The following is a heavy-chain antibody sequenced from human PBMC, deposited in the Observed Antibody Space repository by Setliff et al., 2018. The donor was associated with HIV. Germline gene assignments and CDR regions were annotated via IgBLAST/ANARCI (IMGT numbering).Heavy chain of an antibody. Sequence: PSETLSLTCTVSGGSISSGGYYWGWIRHPPGKGLEWIGYIYYSGSTYYNPSLKNRVSISVDTSKNQFSLKLTSVTAADTAVYYCARGGRSTVATWAWFDPWGQGTLVTVSS. V-gene: IGHV4-31*03. CDR3: ARGGRSTVATWAWFDP. CDR2: IYYSGST. CDR1: GGSISSGGYY. D-gene: IGHD4-4*01. J-gene: IGHJ5*02.